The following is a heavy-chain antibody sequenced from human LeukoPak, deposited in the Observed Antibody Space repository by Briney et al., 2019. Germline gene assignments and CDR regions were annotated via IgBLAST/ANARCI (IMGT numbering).Heavy chain of an antibody. V-gene: IGHV4-31*03. Sequence: SQTLSLTCTVSGGSISSGGYYWSWIRQHPGKGLEWIGYIYYSGSTYYNPSLKSRVTISVDTSKNQFSLKLSSVTAADTAVYYCARREDGYNDLAIDYWGQGTLVTVSS. CDR1: GGSISSGGYY. J-gene: IGHJ4*02. D-gene: IGHD5-24*01. CDR2: IYYSGST. CDR3: ARREDGYNDLAIDY.